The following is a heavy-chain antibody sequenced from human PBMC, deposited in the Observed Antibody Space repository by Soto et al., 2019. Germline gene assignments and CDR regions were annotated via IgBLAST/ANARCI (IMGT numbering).Heavy chain of an antibody. CDR3: TTEFLELLVWFDY. Sequence: GGSLRLSCAASGFTFSNAWINWVRQAPGKGLEWVGRIKSKTDGGTTDYAAPVKGRFTISRDDSKNTLYLQTNSLKTEDTAVYYCTTEFLELLVWFDYWGQGTLVTVSS. J-gene: IGHJ4*02. V-gene: IGHV3-15*07. D-gene: IGHD1-7*01. CDR1: GFTFSNAW. CDR2: IKSKTDGGTT.